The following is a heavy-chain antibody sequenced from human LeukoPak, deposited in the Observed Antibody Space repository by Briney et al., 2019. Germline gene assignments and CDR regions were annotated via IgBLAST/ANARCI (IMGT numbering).Heavy chain of an antibody. V-gene: IGHV4-39*07. D-gene: IGHD1-26*01. CDR2: IYHSGST. CDR3: AAFIVGAAQGAFDI. J-gene: IGHJ3*02. Sequence: SETLSLTCTVSGGSISSSSYYWGWIRQPPGKGLEWIGSIYHSGSTYYNPSLKSRVTISVDTSKNQFSLKLSSVTAADTAVYYCAAFIVGAAQGAFDIWGQGTMVTVSS. CDR1: GGSISSSSYY.